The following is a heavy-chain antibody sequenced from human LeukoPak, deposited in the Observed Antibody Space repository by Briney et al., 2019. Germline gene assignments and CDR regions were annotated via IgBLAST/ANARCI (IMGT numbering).Heavy chain of an antibody. CDR1: GGSISSGGHS. CDR2: IYHSGSGST. Sequence: PSQTLSLTCTVSGGSISSGGHSWSWIRQPPGKGLEWIGYIYHSGSGSTYYNPSLKSRVTISIDKSKNQFSLKLNSVTAADTAVYYCASSGITGTEFDYWGQGTLVTVSS. D-gene: IGHD1-7*01. J-gene: IGHJ4*02. CDR3: ASSGITGTEFDY. V-gene: IGHV4-30-2*01.